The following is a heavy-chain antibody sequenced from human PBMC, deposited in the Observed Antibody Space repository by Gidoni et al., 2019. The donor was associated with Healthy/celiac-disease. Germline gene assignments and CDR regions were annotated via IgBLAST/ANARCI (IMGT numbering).Heavy chain of an antibody. Sequence: QLQLQESGPGLVKPSETLSLTCTVSGGSISSSSYYWGWIRQPPGKGLGWIGSIYYSGSTYYTPSLKSRVTISVDTSKNQFSLKLSSVTAADTAVYYCATPRGSSGMADGMDVWGQGTTVTVSS. D-gene: IGHD6-19*01. CDR2: IYYSGST. CDR1: GGSISSSSYY. J-gene: IGHJ6*02. V-gene: IGHV4-39*01. CDR3: ATPRGSSGMADGMDV.